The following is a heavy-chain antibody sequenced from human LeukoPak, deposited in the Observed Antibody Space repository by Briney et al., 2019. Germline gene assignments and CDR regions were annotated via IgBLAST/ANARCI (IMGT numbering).Heavy chain of an antibody. CDR2: FDPEDGET. Sequence: ASVKVSCKVSGYTLTELSMHWVRQAPGKGRECMGGFDPEDGETIYAQKFQGRVTMTEDTSTDTAYMELSSLRSEDTAVYYCATGFGSGSSYNFDYWGQGALVTVSS. CDR3: ATGFGSGSSYNFDY. J-gene: IGHJ4*02. CDR1: GYTLTELS. D-gene: IGHD3-10*01. V-gene: IGHV1-24*01.